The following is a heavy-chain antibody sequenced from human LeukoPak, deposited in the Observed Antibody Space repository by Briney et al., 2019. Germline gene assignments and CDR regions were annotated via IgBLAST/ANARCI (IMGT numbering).Heavy chain of an antibody. CDR3: ARDNRDVTNAFDI. V-gene: IGHV3-7*04. Sequence: GGSLRLSCAASGFIFSSYWMSWVRQAPGKGLEWVANIKQDGSEKDYVDSVKGRFTVSRDNAQSSLYLQMNRLRAEDTAVYYCARDNRDVTNAFDIWGQGTLVTVSS. CDR2: IKQDGSEK. D-gene: IGHD2-2*01. CDR1: GFIFSSYW. J-gene: IGHJ3*02.